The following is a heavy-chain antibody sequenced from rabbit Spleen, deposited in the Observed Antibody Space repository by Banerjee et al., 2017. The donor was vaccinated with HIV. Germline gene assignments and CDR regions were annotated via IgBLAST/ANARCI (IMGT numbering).Heavy chain of an antibody. CDR3: VRKSGFYTGL. V-gene: IGHV1S7*01. D-gene: IGHD1-1*01. J-gene: IGHJ4*01. Sequence: QLVESGGGLVQPEGSLKLSCKASGFDFNNYYIQWVRQAPGKGLEWIGYIDPVFGITNYAVSVKGRFTISRENTQNTLFLQLNSLTAADTATYFCVRKSGFYTGLWGPGTLVTVS. CDR1: GFDFNNYY. CDR2: IDPVFGIT.